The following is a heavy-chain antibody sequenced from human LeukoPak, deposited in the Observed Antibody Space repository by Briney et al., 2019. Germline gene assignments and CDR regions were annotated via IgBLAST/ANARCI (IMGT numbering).Heavy chain of an antibody. CDR3: ARMYSNYFDY. CDR1: GGSVSSGSYY. D-gene: IGHD4-11*01. CDR2: IYYSGST. V-gene: IGHV4-61*01. J-gene: IGHJ4*02. Sequence: PSETLSLTCTVSGGSVSSGSYYWSWTRQPPGKGLEWVGYIYYSGSTTYNPSLKSRVTISVDTSKNQFSLQLSSVTAADTAVYYCARMYSNYFDYWGQGTLVTVSS.